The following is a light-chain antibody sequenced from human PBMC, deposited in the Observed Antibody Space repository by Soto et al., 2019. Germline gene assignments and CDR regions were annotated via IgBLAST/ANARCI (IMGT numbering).Light chain of an antibody. CDR1: HTDIGTYDY. Sequence: QSALTQPTSVSGSPGQSITISCTGNHTDIGTYDYVSWYQQHPGRAPRLLIHGVTTRPSGISDRFSASKSGLTASLTISGLQPEDEADYYCSSFTSNRIYVFGPGTKLTVL. V-gene: IGLV2-14*03. CDR3: SSFTSNRIYV. CDR2: GVT. J-gene: IGLJ1*01.